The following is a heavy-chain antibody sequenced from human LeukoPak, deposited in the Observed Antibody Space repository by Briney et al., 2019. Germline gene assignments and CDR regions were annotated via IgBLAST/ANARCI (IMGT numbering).Heavy chain of an antibody. Sequence: VASVKVSCKASGYTFTANYMHWVRQAPGQGLEWVGWINPNSGGTNYAQKFQGRVTMTRDTSISTAYMELSRLRSDDTAVYYCARESIVGASTLDYWGQGTLVTVSS. CDR3: ARESIVGASTLDY. CDR2: INPNSGGT. V-gene: IGHV1-2*02. D-gene: IGHD1-26*01. J-gene: IGHJ4*02. CDR1: GYTFTANY.